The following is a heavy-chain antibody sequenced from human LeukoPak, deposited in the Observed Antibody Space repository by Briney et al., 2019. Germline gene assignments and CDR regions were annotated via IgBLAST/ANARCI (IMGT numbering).Heavy chain of an antibody. CDR2: INPNSGGT. D-gene: IGHD3-9*01. CDR1: GYTFTGYY. V-gene: IGHV1-2*02. Sequence: ASVKVSCKASGYTFTGYYMHWVRQAPGQGLEWIGWINPNSGGTNYAQKFQDRVTMTRDTSISTAYMELSRLRCDDTAVYYCARRYFDWRYGMDVWGQGTTVTVSS. CDR3: ARRYFDWRYGMDV. J-gene: IGHJ6*02.